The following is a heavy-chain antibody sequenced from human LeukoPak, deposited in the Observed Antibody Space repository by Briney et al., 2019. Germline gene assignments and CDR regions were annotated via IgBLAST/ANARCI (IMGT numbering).Heavy chain of an antibody. CDR2: ISSGGTYI. Sequence: GGSLRLSCAASGFTFDTYAMTWVRQAPGKGLERVSSISSGGTYIYYAESVRGRSTISRDNTKNFLYLQLSTLRVEDTAVYYCARDRPTGRSRGVVVQWGQGTLVTVSS. D-gene: IGHD2-15*01. CDR1: GFTFDTYA. J-gene: IGHJ4*02. CDR3: ARDRPTGRSRGVVVQ. V-gene: IGHV3-21*01.